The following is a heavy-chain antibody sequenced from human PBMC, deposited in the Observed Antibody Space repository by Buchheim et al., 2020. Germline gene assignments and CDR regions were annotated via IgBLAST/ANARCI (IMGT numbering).Heavy chain of an antibody. J-gene: IGHJ4*02. D-gene: IGHD6-19*01. CDR3: ARGGGWTDF. Sequence: EVQLVESGGGLVQPGGSLRLSCAALGFTFTNNGMSGVRQPPGKGLEGVASVKIDGSETYYVGFARGRFTISRDNAKNSLYLQMNILRAEDTAVYFGARGGGWTDFWGQGA. CDR2: VKIDGSET. CDR1: GFTFTNNG. V-gene: IGHV3-7*01.